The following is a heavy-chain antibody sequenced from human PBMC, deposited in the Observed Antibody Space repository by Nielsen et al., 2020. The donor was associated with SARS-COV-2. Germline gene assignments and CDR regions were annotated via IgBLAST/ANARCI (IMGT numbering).Heavy chain of an antibody. CDR2: INPNSGGT. Sequence: ASVKVSCKASGYTFTGYYMHWVRQAPGQGLEWMGWINPNSGGTNYAQKFQGWVTMTRDTSISTAYMELSRLRSDDTAVYYCARGGGGATWSYYFDYWGQGTLVTVSS. CDR3: ARGGGGATWSYYFDY. J-gene: IGHJ4*02. D-gene: IGHD1-26*01. V-gene: IGHV1-2*04. CDR1: GYTFTGYY.